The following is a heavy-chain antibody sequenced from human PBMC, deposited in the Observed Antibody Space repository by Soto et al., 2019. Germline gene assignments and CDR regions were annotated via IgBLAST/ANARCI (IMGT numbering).Heavy chain of an antibody. J-gene: IGHJ5*02. Sequence: ASVKVSCKASGGTFSSYTISWVRQAPGQGLEWMGRIIPILGIANYAQKFQGRVTITADKSTSTAYMELSSLRSEDTAVYYCARGQELRCSGGSCYGLAVNWFDPWGQGTLVTVSS. CDR3: ARGQELRCSGGSCYGLAVNWFDP. CDR2: IIPILGIA. CDR1: GGTFSSYT. D-gene: IGHD2-15*01. V-gene: IGHV1-69*02.